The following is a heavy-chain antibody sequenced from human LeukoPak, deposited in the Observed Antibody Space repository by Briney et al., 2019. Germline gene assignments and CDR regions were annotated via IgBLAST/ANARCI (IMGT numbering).Heavy chain of an antibody. V-gene: IGHV4-39*01. CDR1: GGSISSSSYY. J-gene: IGHJ5*02. Sequence: PSETLSLTCTVSGGSISSSSYYWGWIRQPPGKGLGWIGSIYYSGSTYYNPSLKSRVTISVDTSKNQFSLKLSSVTAADTAVYYCARHPGRFLSYYYDSSGYYDWFDPWGQGTLVTVSS. CDR2: IYYSGST. D-gene: IGHD3-22*01. CDR3: ARHPGRFLSYYYDSSGYYDWFDP.